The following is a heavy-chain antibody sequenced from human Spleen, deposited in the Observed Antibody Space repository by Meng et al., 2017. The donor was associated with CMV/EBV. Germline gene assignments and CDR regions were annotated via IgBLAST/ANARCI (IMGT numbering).Heavy chain of an antibody. CDR1: GFTFSDHY. CDR3: TRGVHYFDH. Sequence: LGLSCVASGFTFSDHYMTWIRQAQGRGLEWLSSISSFETSIYYADSLKGRFTISRDNGKKSLYLQMNSLRAEDTAVYYCTRGVHYFDHWGQGILVTVSS. V-gene: IGHV3-11*04. J-gene: IGHJ4*02. CDR2: ISSFETSI.